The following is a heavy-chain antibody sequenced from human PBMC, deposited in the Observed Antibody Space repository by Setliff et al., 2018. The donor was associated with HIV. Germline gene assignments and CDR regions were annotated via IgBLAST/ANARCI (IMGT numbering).Heavy chain of an antibody. CDR1: GSTFNVYY. CDR3: ARGGDESGPGTWTFDY. Sequence: ASVKVSCKASGSTFNVYYMHRVRQAPGQGLEWMGWIDPNSGGTTYAQKSQGRVTMTRDTSTYTAYMELTRLRSDDTALYSCARGGDESGPGTWTFDYWGQGALVTVSS. CDR2: IDPNSGGT. J-gene: IGHJ4*02. V-gene: IGHV1-2*02. D-gene: IGHD3-10*01.